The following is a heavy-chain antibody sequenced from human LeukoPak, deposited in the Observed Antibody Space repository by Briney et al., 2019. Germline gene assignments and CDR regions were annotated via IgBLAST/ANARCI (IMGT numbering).Heavy chain of an antibody. CDR2: INPNSGGT. CDR1: VYTFTGYY. D-gene: IGHD4-23*01. Sequence: ASVKVSCKASVYTFTGYYMHWVRQAPGQGLEWMAWINPNSGGTNYAQKFQGRVTMTRDTSISTAYMELRRLRSDDTAVYYCATEVVTGTANEYFQHWGQGTLVTVSS. J-gene: IGHJ1*01. CDR3: ATEVVTGTANEYFQH. V-gene: IGHV1-2*02.